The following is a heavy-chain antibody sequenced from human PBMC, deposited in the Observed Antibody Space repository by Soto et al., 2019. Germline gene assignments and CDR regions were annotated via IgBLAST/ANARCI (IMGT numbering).Heavy chain of an antibody. Sequence: QVQLVESGGGVVQPGRSLRLSCAASGFTFSSYGMHWVRQAPGKGLEWVAVRWYDGSNNYYADSVKGRFTVSRDNSKNTVDLQVNSLRAEDTAVYYCASDRWLAGIDPWGHGTLVTVSS. J-gene: IGHJ5*02. V-gene: IGHV3-33*01. D-gene: IGHD3-22*01. CDR1: GFTFSSYG. CDR2: RWYDGSNN. CDR3: ASDRWLAGIDP.